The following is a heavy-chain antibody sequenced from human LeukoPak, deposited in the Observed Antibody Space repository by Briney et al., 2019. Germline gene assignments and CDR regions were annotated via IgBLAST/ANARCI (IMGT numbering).Heavy chain of an antibody. CDR2: IKQDGSEK. Sequence: SGFTXXXYWMSWVRQAPGKGLEWVANIKQDGSEKYYVDSVKGRFTISRDKDKNSLYMKMNRLRAEDTAVYYXXSXXXXXXSXXXXXXXXDVWGXXTXVTISS. CDR3: XSXXXXXXSXXXXXXXXDV. J-gene: IGHJ6*04. CDR1: GFTXXXYW. V-gene: IGHV3-7*01.